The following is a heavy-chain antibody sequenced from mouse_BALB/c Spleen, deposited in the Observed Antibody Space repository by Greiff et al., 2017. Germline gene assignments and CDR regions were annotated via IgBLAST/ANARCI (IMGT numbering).Heavy chain of an antibody. CDR3: TRGEPYYARDY. CDR2: ISSGGSYT. V-gene: IGHV5-6-4*01. Sequence: EVQGVESGGGLVKPGGSLKLSCAASGFTFSSYTMSWVRQTPEKRLEWVATISSGGSYTYYPDSVKGRFTISRDNAKNTLYLQMSSLKSEDTAMYYCTRGEPYYARDYWGQGTAGTVSS. CDR1: GFTFSSYT. J-gene: IGHJ4*01.